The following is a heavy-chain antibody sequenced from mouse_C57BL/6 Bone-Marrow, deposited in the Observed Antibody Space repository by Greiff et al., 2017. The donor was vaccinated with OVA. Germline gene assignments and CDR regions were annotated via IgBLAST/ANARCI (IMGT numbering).Heavy chain of an antibody. CDR2: ISSGSSTI. J-gene: IGHJ4*01. CDR3: ARRYYGSLVYYAMDY. V-gene: IGHV5-17*01. CDR1: GFTFSDYG. D-gene: IGHD1-1*01. Sequence: EVKVVESGGGLVKPGGSLKLSCAASGFTFSDYGMHWVRQAPEKGLEWVAYISSGSSTIYYADTVKGRFTISRDNAKNTLFLQMTSLRSEDTAMYYCARRYYGSLVYYAMDYWGQGTSVTVSS.